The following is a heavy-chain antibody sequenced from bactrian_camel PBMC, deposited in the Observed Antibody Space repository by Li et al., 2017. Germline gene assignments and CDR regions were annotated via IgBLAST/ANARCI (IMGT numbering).Heavy chain of an antibody. J-gene: IGHJ4*01. V-gene: IGHV3S32*01. D-gene: IGHD2*01. CDR2: INSAGGNT. Sequence: DVQLVESGGGSVQAGGSLRLTCEASKYTYETTCMGWFRQAPGKEREGVASINSAGGNTYYADSVKGRFTISRDDAKNTLYLQMSSLKPEDTAMYYCAAGGGNGAFCYTGERSMEYWGQGTQVTVS. CDR3: AAGGGNGAFCYTGERSMEY. CDR1: KYTYETTC.